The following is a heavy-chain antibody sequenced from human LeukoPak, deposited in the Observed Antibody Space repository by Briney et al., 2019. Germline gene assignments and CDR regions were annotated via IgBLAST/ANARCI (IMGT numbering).Heavy chain of an antibody. D-gene: IGHD2-15*01. CDR1: GFTFSSYS. CDR3: ARVGCSGGTCYDY. J-gene: IGHJ4*02. CDR2: ISSGSNSI. V-gene: IGHV3-21*01. Sequence: PGGSLRLSCAASGFTFSSYSMYWVRQAPGKGLEWVSFISSGSNSIYYIDSVKGRFTISRDNAKNSLYLQMNSLRVEDTAIYYCARVGCSGGTCYDYWGQGTLVTVSS.